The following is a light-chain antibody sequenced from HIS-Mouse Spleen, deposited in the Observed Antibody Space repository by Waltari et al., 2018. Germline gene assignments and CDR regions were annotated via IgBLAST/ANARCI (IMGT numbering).Light chain of an antibody. CDR2: RNN. CDR1: ISNTGSNT. V-gene: IGLV1-44*01. Sequence: QSVLTQPPSASGTPGQRVTIPCSGSISNTGSNTVNWYHQLPGTAPKRHICRNNQRPSGVPDRFSCAKSGTSASLAIGGLESEDEADYYCAAWDDRLNDVVFGGGTKLTVL. J-gene: IGLJ2*01. CDR3: AAWDDRLNDVV.